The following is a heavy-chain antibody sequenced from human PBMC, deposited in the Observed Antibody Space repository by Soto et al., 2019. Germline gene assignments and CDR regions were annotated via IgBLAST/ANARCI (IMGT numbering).Heavy chain of an antibody. J-gene: IGHJ4*02. CDR3: ARHNHPAYGDEQFDY. Sequence: QVQLQESGPGLVKPSETLSLTCTVSGGSISSYYWSWIRQPPGKGLEWIGYIYYSGSTNYNPSLKRRITISVDPSQNPFAPELSSVTAAATAVYYWARHNHPAYGDEQFDYWGQGTLVTVSS. D-gene: IGHD4-17*01. CDR1: GGSISSYY. V-gene: IGHV4-59*08. CDR2: IYYSGST.